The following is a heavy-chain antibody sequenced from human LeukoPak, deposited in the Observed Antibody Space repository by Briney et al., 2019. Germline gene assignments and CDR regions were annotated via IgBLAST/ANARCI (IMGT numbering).Heavy chain of an antibody. Sequence: SETLSLTCTVSGGSISSYYWSWIRQPPGKGLEWIGYIYYSGSTNYNPSLKSRVTISVDTSKNQFSLKLSSVTAADTAVYYCARGGGSSGYFFDYWGQGTLVTASS. CDR2: IYYSGST. D-gene: IGHD3-22*01. CDR1: GGSISSYY. V-gene: IGHV4-59*12. J-gene: IGHJ4*02. CDR3: ARGGGSSGYFFDY.